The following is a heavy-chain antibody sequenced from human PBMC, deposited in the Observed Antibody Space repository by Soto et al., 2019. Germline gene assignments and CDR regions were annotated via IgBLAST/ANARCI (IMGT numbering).Heavy chain of an antibody. J-gene: IGHJ6*02. CDR1: GGSISSYY. CDR3: ARDNGGYQPVYYGMDV. CDR2: IYYSGST. V-gene: IGHV4-59*01. Sequence: PSETLSLTCTVSGGSISSYYWSWIRQPPGKGLEWIGYIYYSGSTNYNPSLKSRVTISVDTSKNQFSLKLSSVTAADTAVYYCARDNGGYQPVYYGMDVWGQGTTVTVS. D-gene: IGHD2-2*01.